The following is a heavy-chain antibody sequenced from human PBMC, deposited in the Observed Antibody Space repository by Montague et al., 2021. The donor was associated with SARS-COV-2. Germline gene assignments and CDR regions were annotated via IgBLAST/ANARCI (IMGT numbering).Heavy chain of an antibody. CDR3: ATSADWGSTGRFDF. CDR2: VDPEDGKT. J-gene: IGHJ4*02. V-gene: IGHV1-24*01. D-gene: IGHD7-27*01. Sequence: SVKVSCKVSGYSLTELPMHLLRQAPVKGLEWMGGVDPEDGKTIYSQNFQGRLTIAEDTSADTAYMELSSLRSDDTAVYYCATSADWGSTGRFDFWGQGTLVTVSS. CDR1: GYSLTELP.